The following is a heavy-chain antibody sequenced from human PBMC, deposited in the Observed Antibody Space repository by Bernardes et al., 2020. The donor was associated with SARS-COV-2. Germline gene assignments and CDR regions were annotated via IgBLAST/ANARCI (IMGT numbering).Heavy chain of an antibody. D-gene: IGHD1-26*01. V-gene: IGHV3-66*01. J-gene: IGHJ6*02. CDR3: ARDRSVSFPGLYYYYGMDV. CDR2: IYSGGST. CDR1: GFTVSSNY. Sequence: GGSLRLSCAASGFTVSSNYMSWVRQAPGKGLEWISVIYSGGSTYYADSVKGRFTISRDNSKNTLYLQMNSLRGEDTAVYYCARDRSVSFPGLYYYYGMDVWGQGTTVTVSS.